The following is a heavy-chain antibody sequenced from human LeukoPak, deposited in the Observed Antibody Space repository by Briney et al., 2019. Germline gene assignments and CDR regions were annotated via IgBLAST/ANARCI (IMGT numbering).Heavy chain of an antibody. CDR3: ARAPWLHLDY. Sequence: GGSLRLSCAASGFTFSSYAMTWVRQAPGKGLEWVSTISGSDGSTYYADSVKGRFTISRDNAKNTVNLQMNSLRADDTAIYYCARAPWLHLDYWGQGILVTVSS. J-gene: IGHJ4*02. D-gene: IGHD5-12*01. V-gene: IGHV3-23*01. CDR2: ISGSDGST. CDR1: GFTFSSYA.